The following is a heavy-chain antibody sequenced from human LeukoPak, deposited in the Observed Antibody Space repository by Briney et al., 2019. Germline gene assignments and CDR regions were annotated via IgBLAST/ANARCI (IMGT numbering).Heavy chain of an antibody. J-gene: IGHJ6*03. V-gene: IGHV1-18*01. CDR2: ISAYNGNT. CDR1: GYTFTSYG. D-gene: IGHD2-2*02. CDR3: ARVAAEVVGVPGAIGFGWLRRDYYYRDV. Sequence: GASVKVSCKASGYTFTSYGISWVRQAPGQGLEWMGWISAYNGNTNYAQKLQGRVTMTTDTSTSTAYMELRSLRSDDTAVYYCARVAAEVVGVPGAIGFGWLRRDYYYRDVWGKGTTVTVSS.